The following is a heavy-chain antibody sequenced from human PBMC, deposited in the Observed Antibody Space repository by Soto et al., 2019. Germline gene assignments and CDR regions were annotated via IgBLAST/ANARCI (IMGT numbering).Heavy chain of an antibody. CDR1: GYSFYISA. D-gene: IGHD3-3*01. Sequence: PGGSIRLCSAASGYSFYISAMTVALQAPNKGLEWVSAISGSGGSTYYADSVKGRFTISRDNSKNTLYLQMNSLRAEDTAVYYCAKELEIYDFWSGYYVGNDSYGFDYWGQGTLVTVSS. CDR2: ISGSGGST. J-gene: IGHJ4*02. CDR3: AKELEIYDFWSGYYVGNDSYGFDY. V-gene: IGHV3-23*01.